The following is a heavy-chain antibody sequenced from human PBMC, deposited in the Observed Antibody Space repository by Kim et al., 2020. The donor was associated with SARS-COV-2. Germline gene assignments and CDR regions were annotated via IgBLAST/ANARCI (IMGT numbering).Heavy chain of an antibody. CDR1: GYTLTELS. V-gene: IGHV1-24*01. CDR3: ATLRYFDWLLYY. J-gene: IGHJ4*02. CDR2: FDPEDGET. Sequence: ASVKVSCKVSGYTLTELSMHWVRQAPGKGLEWMGGFDPEDGETIYAQKFQGRVTMTEDTSTDTAYMELSILRSEDTAVYYCATLRYFDWLLYYWGQGTLVTVSS. D-gene: IGHD3-9*01.